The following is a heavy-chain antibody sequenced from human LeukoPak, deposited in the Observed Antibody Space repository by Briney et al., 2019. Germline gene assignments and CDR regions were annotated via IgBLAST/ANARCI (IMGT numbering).Heavy chain of an antibody. J-gene: IGHJ4*01. CDR1: GFTFNTYS. CDR3: ARESLSLESHFDF. CDR2: ISSSGRST. Sequence: GGSLRLSCEASGFTFNTYSMNWARQAPGKGLEWVSYISSSGRSTNYADSVKGRFTVSRENGWASVYLQMNSLRAEDTAVYYCARESLSLESHFDFWGHGTLVTVSS. V-gene: IGHV3-48*04. D-gene: IGHD2/OR15-2a*01.